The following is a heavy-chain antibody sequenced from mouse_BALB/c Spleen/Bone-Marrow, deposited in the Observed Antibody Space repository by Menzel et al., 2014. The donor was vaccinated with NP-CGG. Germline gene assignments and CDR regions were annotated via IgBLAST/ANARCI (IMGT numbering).Heavy chain of an antibody. D-gene: IGHD2-1*01. CDR2: INPYNGGT. CDR3: AGDGNPLYCLDY. CDR1: GYSFTGYS. J-gene: IGHJ4*01. V-gene: IGHV1-18*01. Sequence: EVQLQQSGPELVKPGGSMKISCKASGYSFTGYSMNWVKQSHGKNLEWIGLINPYNGGTSYNQKFKGKATLTVDKSSSTAYMEVLSLTSEVSAVYYCAGDGNPLYCLDYWGQGTSVTVSS.